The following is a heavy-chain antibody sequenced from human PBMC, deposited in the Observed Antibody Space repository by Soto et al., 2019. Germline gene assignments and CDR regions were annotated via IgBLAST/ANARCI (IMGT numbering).Heavy chain of an antibody. CDR2: IYYSGST. V-gene: IGHV4-39*01. CDR1: GGSISSSSYY. Sequence: SETLSLTCTVSGGSISSSSYYLGWIRRPPGKGLEWIGSIYYSGSTYYNPSLKSRVTISVDTSKNQFSLKLSSVTAADTAVYYCARVLRFLEWLSRMDVWGQGTTVTVSS. CDR3: ARVLRFLEWLSRMDV. D-gene: IGHD3-3*01. J-gene: IGHJ6*02.